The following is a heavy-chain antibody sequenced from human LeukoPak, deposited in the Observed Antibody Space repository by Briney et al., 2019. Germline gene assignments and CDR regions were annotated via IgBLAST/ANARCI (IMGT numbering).Heavy chain of an antibody. CDR2: IIHIFGTA. Sequence: GASVKVSCKASGGTFSSYAISWVRQAPGQGLEWMGGIIHIFGTANYAQKFQGRVTITTDESTSTAYMELSSLRSEDTAVYYCARVSSGYSYGYDWGQGTLVTVSS. V-gene: IGHV1-69*05. D-gene: IGHD5-18*01. CDR3: ARVSSGYSYGYD. CDR1: GGTFSSYA. J-gene: IGHJ4*02.